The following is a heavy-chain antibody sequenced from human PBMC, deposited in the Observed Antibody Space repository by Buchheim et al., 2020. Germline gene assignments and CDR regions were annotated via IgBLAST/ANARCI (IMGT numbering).Heavy chain of an antibody. D-gene: IGHD4-17*01. Sequence: EVQLLESGGDLVQPGGSLRLSCAASGFTFSTYAMSWVRQAPGKGLEWVSGISASGAATYFADSVKGRFTISRDNSKNTLYLQMNSLRAEDTAVYYCAKKGTLTSDYWGQGTL. CDR3: AKKGTLTSDY. J-gene: IGHJ4*02. V-gene: IGHV3-23*01. CDR2: ISASGAAT. CDR1: GFTFSTYA.